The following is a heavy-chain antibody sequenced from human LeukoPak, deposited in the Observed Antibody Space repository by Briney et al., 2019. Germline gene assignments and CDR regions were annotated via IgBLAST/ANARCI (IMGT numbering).Heavy chain of an antibody. Sequence: PGGSLRLSCAASGFTFDDYAMHWVRQAPGKGLEWVSGISWNSGSIGYADSVKGRFTISRDNAKNSLYLQMNSLRAEDMALYYCAKDHENNGEAFDIWGQGTMVTVSS. J-gene: IGHJ3*02. V-gene: IGHV3-9*03. D-gene: IGHD2/OR15-2a*01. CDR3: AKDHENNGEAFDI. CDR1: GFTFDDYA. CDR2: ISWNSGSI.